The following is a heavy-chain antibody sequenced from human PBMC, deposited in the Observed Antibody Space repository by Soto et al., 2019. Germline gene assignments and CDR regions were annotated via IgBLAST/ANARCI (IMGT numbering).Heavy chain of an antibody. J-gene: IGHJ4*02. CDR2: INAGNGNT. V-gene: IGHV1-3*01. Sequence: VKVSCKAPGFSFTSYSIYWARHSPGKRLEWMGWINAGNGNTKIPQKFQGRVTITRDTSASTVYMEVSSLRAEDTAVYYCANTPDSSGPGVTFGYWGQGTLVTVSS. CDR3: ANTPDSSGPGVTFGY. CDR1: GFSFTSYS. D-gene: IGHD3-22*01.